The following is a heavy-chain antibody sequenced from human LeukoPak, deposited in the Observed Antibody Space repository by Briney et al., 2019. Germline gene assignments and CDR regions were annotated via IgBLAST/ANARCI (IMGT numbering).Heavy chain of an antibody. Sequence: PGGSLRLSCVASEFTFSSYGMHWVRQAPGKGLEWVAFIRYDGSNKYYADSVKGRFTISRDNSKNTLYLQMNSLRAEDTAVYYCAKDPPAYCGGDCYSGTWFDPWGQGTLVTVSS. CDR1: EFTFSSYG. V-gene: IGHV3-30*02. CDR3: AKDPPAYCGGDCYSGTWFDP. J-gene: IGHJ5*02. CDR2: IRYDGSNK. D-gene: IGHD2-21*02.